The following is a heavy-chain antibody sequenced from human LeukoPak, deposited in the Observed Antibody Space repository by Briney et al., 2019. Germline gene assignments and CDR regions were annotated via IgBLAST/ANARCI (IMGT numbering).Heavy chain of an antibody. CDR1: GYSLSSGYY. CDR3: ARTEESGYSYDYFGYYYYMDV. J-gene: IGHJ6*03. CDR2: VDHSGGT. Sequence: SETLSLTCTVSGYSLSSGYYWGWIRQPPGKGLEWIGSVDHSGGTYYNPSLRSRVSISVDTSKNQFSLKLRSVTAADTAVYYCARTEESGYSYDYFGYYYYMDVWGKGTTVTVSS. V-gene: IGHV4-38-2*02. D-gene: IGHD5-18*01.